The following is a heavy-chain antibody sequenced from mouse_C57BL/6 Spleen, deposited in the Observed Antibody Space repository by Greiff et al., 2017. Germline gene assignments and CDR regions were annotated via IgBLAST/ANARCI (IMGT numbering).Heavy chain of an antibody. Sequence: EVMLVESGGGLVKPGGSLKLSCAASGFTFSSYAMSWVRQTPEKRLEWVATISDGGSYTYYPDNVKGRFTISRDNAKNSLYRQMSHLKSEDTARYYCARDLEDYWGQGTTLTVSS. V-gene: IGHV5-4*01. J-gene: IGHJ2*01. CDR3: ARDLEDY. CDR2: ISDGGSYT. CDR1: GFTFSSYA.